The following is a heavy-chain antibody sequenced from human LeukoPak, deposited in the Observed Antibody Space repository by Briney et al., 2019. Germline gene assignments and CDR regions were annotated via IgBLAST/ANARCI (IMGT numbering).Heavy chain of an antibody. CDR2: ISRSGSTI. CDR1: GFTFSSYE. CDR3: ALVGATVA. D-gene: IGHD1-26*01. Sequence: GGSLRLSCAASGFTFSSYEMNWVREAPGKGLEWVSYISRSGSTIYYADCVKGRFTISRDNAKNSLYLQMNSLRAEDTAVYYCALVGATVAWGQGTLVTVSS. J-gene: IGHJ5*02. V-gene: IGHV3-48*03.